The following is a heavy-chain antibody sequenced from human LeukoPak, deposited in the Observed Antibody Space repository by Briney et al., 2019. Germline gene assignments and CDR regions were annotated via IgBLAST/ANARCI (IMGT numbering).Heavy chain of an antibody. D-gene: IGHD5-18*01. CDR3: AVRGYSLYYFDY. Sequence: GESLKISCKGSGYTFTNYWIAWVRQMPGKGLEWMGIIYPGDSDTRYSPSFQGQVTISADKSINTAYLQWGSLKASDTAMYYCAVRGYSLYYFDYWGQGTLVTVSS. J-gene: IGHJ4*02. CDR1: GYTFTNYW. V-gene: IGHV5-51*01. CDR2: IYPGDSDT.